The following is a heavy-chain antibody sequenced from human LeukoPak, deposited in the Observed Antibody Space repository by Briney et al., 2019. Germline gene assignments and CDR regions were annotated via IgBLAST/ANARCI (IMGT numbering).Heavy chain of an antibody. CDR2: IYPGDSDT. D-gene: IGHD6-13*01. J-gene: IGHJ4*02. V-gene: IGHV5-51*01. Sequence: GESLQISCKGSGYSFANYWIGWVRQLPGKGLEWMGIIYPGDSDTRYSPSFQGQVTISADKSISTAYLQWSSLRASDTAMYYCARLFGSLAAGGTEVYFDYWGQGTLVTVSS. CDR1: GYSFANYW. CDR3: ARLFGSLAAGGTEVYFDY.